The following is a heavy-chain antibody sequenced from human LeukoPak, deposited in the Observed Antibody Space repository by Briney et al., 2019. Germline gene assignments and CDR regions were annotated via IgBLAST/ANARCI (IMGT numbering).Heavy chain of an antibody. J-gene: IGHJ4*02. D-gene: IGHD3-22*01. Sequence: GESLKISCKSSGYSFTSYWIGWVRQMPGKGLEWMGIIYPGDSDTRYSPSFQGQVTISADKSISTAYLQWSSLKASDTAMYYCARPVYYYDSSGWDVYYFDYWGQGTLVTVSS. CDR3: ARPVYYYDSSGWDVYYFDY. CDR2: IYPGDSDT. V-gene: IGHV5-51*01. CDR1: GYSFTSYW.